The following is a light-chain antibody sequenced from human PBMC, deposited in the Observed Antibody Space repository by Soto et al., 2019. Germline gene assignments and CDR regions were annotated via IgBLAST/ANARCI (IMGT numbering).Light chain of an antibody. CDR1: SSNIGAGYD. Sequence: QSVLTQPPSVSGAPGQRVTISCTGSSSNIGAGYDVHWYQQLPGTAPKLLIYSNNNRPSGVPDRFSGSKSGTSASLAIAGVRAEDEADYYGQSYHSPLGGVFGGGTKLTVL. CDR2: SNN. CDR3: QSYHSPLGGV. J-gene: IGLJ2*01. V-gene: IGLV1-40*01.